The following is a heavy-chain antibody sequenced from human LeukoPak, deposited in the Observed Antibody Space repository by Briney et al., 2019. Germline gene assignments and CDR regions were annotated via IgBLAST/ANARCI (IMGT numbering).Heavy chain of an antibody. Sequence: ASVKVSCKASGGTFSSYAISWVRQAPGQGLEWMGGIIPIFGTANYAQKFQGRVTITTDESTSTAYMELSSLRSEDTAVYYCANTGYSSGWYENWFDPWGQGTLVTVSS. J-gene: IGHJ5*02. CDR2: IIPIFGTA. D-gene: IGHD6-19*01. CDR3: ANTGYSSGWYENWFDP. CDR1: GGTFSSYA. V-gene: IGHV1-69*05.